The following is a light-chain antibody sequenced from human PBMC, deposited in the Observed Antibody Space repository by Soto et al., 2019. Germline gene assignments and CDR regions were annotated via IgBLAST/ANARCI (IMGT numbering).Light chain of an antibody. CDR2: GAA. CDR1: QAISGY. V-gene: IGKV1-5*01. CDR3: QQYSSYPLT. Sequence: DTQMTQSPSTLSASVADRVTIACRASQAISGYLAWYQRKPGKAPKLLIYGAANLQTGVSSRFSGSGSGTEFTLTIYSLQPDDFATYYCQQYSSYPLTFGGGTKVDIK. J-gene: IGKJ4*01.